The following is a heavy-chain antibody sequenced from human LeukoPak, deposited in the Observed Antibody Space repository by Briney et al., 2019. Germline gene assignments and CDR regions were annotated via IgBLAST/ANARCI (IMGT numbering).Heavy chain of an antibody. D-gene: IGHD6-19*01. CDR3: ARGDSSGWYLDY. J-gene: IGHJ4*02. Sequence: ASVQVSCKASGYTLTGYYMHWVRQAPGQGLEWMGWINPNSGGTNYAQKFQGRVTMTRDTSISTAYMELTRLRSDDTAVYYCARGDSSGWYLDYWGQGTLVTVSS. V-gene: IGHV1-2*02. CDR2: INPNSGGT. CDR1: GYTLTGYY.